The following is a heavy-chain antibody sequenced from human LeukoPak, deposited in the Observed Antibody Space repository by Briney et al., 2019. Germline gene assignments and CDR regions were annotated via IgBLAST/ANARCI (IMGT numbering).Heavy chain of an antibody. CDR3: ARASIAARQLDY. CDR2: IYTSGST. D-gene: IGHD6-6*01. V-gene: IGHV4-4*07. Sequence: PAETLSLTCTVSGGSISSYYWNWIRQPAGKGLEWIWRIYTSGSTNYNPSLKSRVTMSVDTSKNQFSLKLSSVTAADTAVYYCARASIAARQLDYWGQGTLVTVSS. CDR1: GGSISSYY. J-gene: IGHJ4*02.